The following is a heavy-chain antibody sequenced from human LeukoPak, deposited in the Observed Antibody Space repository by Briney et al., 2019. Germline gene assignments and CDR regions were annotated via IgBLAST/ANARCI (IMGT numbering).Heavy chain of an antibody. D-gene: IGHD2-2*02. V-gene: IGHV1-8*03. Sequence: GASVKVSCKASGYTFTSYDINWLRQATGQGLEWMGWMNPNSGNTGYAQKFQGRVTITRNTSISTAYMELSSLRSEDTAVYYCARVCSSTSCYNDAFDIWGQVTMVTVSS. CDR1: GYTFTSYD. J-gene: IGHJ3*02. CDR2: MNPNSGNT. CDR3: ARVCSSTSCYNDAFDI.